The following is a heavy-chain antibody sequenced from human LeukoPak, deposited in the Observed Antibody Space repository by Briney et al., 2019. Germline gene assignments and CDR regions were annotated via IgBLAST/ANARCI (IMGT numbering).Heavy chain of an antibody. CDR3: ARVKGSSTFDY. Sequence: SGGSLRLSCAASGFTFSSHTMHWVRQAPGKGLEWVAVISYDGSNKYYADSVKGRFTISRDNSKNTLYLQMNSLRAEDTAVYYCARVKGSSTFDYWGQGTLVTVSS. J-gene: IGHJ4*02. V-gene: IGHV3-30-3*01. D-gene: IGHD2-2*01. CDR2: ISYDGSNK. CDR1: GFTFSSHT.